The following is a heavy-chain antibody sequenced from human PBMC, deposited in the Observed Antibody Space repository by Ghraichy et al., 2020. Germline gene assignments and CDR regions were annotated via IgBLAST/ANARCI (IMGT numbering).Heavy chain of an antibody. CDR1: GGTFSSYA. V-gene: IGHV1-69*13. D-gene: IGHD6-19*01. CDR3: ARRKLYSSGWNNWFDP. J-gene: IGHJ5*02. Sequence: SVKVSCKASGGTFSSYAISWVRQAPGQGLEWMGGIIPIFGTANYAQKFQGRVTITADESTSTAYMELSSLRSEDTAVYYCARRKLYSSGWNNWFDPWGQGTLVTVSS. CDR2: IIPIFGTA.